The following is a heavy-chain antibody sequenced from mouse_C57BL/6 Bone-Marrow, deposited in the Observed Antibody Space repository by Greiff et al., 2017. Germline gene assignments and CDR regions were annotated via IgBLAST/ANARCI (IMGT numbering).Heavy chain of an antibody. CDR2: IDPEDGDT. Sequence: EVKLQESGAELVRPGASVKLSCTASGFNIKDYYMHWVKQRPEQGLEWIGRIDPEDGDTEYAPKFQGKATMTADTSSNTAYLQLSSLTSEDTAVXYCTLYGPNWYFDVWGTGTTVTVSS. CDR3: TLYGPNWYFDV. CDR1: GFNIKDYY. V-gene: IGHV14-1*01. J-gene: IGHJ1*03. D-gene: IGHD1-1*01.